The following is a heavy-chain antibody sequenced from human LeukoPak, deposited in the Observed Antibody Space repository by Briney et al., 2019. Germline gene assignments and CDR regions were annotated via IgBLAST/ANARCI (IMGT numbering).Heavy chain of an antibody. CDR1: GYTFNNYD. V-gene: IGHV1-8*01. J-gene: IGHJ4*02. D-gene: IGHD3-3*01. CDR2: MNPNSGNT. CDR3: ARAVGKFLEWLLWGY. Sequence: ASVKVSCKASGYTFNNYDINWVRQAPGQGLEWMGWMNPNSGNTGYAQKFQGRFTLTRETFISTAYMELSSLRSDDTAVYYCARAVGKFLEWLLWGYWGQGTLVTVSS.